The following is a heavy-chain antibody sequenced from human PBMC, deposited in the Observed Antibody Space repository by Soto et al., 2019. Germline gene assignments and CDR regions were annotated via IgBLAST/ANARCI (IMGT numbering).Heavy chain of an antibody. D-gene: IGHD3-22*01. CDR3: ARTKVYYDSSGYLLFDY. CDR1: GVTFSSYS. CDR2: ISSSSSTI. Sequence: RSLRLSCGAAGVTFSSYSMNWVRQAPGKGLEWVSYISSSSSTIYYADSVKGRFTISRDNAKNSLYLQMNSLRDEDTAVYYCARTKVYYDSSGYLLFDYWGQGTLVTVSS. J-gene: IGHJ4*02. V-gene: IGHV3-48*02.